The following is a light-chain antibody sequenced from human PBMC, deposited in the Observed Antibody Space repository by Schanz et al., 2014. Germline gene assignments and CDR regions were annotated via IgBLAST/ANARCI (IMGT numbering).Light chain of an antibody. V-gene: IGLV2-14*01. CDR3: SSYTSSSTLV. CDR1: SSDVGGYHY. CDR2: EGS. J-gene: IGLJ1*01. Sequence: QSALTQPPSASGSPGQSVTISCTGSSSDVGGYHYVSWYQQHPGKAPKLMIYEGSKRPSGVSNRFSGSKSGNTASLTISGLQAEDEADYYCSSYTSSSTLVFGTGTKLTVL.